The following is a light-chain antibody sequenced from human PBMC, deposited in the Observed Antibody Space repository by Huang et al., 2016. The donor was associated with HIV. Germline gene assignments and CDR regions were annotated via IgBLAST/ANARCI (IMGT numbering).Light chain of an antibody. V-gene: IGKV3-15*01. Sequence: IVMTQSPATPSVSPGERATLSCRASQIISINLAWYQQKPGQPPRLLIYGASTRATGVPDRFNGGGSGTEFTLDISSLQSEDFGAYYCQQYDNWPLTFGGGTKVEV. CDR3: QQYDNWPLT. CDR2: GAS. CDR1: QIISIN. J-gene: IGKJ4*01.